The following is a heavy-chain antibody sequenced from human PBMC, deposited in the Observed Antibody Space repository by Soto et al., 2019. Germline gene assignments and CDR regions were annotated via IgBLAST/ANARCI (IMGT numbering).Heavy chain of an antibody. CDR1: GFTFSSYW. CDR2: INEDGSEE. V-gene: IGHV3-7*01. J-gene: IGHJ6*02. CDR3: ARATRTKAARPGYYGVDV. D-gene: IGHD6-6*01. Sequence: GGSLRLSCGVSGFTFSSYWMNWVRQAPGKGLEWVANINEDGSEEYYVDSVEGRFTISRDNAKNSLYLQMNSLRAEDTAVYYCARATRTKAARPGYYGVDVWGQGTTVTVS.